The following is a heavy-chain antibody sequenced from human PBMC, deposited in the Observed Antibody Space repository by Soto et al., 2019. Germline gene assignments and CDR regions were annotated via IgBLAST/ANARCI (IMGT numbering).Heavy chain of an antibody. V-gene: IGHV6-1*01. D-gene: IGHD6-19*01. CDR1: GDSVSSNTAT. Sequence: SQTLSLTCAISGDSVSSNTATWNWIRSSPSRGLEWLGRTYYRSNWRHDYAVSVKSRITVNPDTSKNHFSLQLNSVTPDDTAVYYCARGVAGSGFDLWGQGTLVTVSS. CDR3: ARGVAGSGFDL. CDR2: TYYRSNWRH. J-gene: IGHJ4*02.